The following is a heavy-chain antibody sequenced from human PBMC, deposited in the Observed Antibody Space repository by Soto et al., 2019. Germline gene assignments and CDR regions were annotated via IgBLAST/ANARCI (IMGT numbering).Heavy chain of an antibody. CDR3: GNFDWPPGDDP. Sequence: PGGSLRLSCAASGFTFSGYYMSWIRQAPGKGLEWVSSISSSSSYIYYADSVKGRFTIPRDNAKNSLYLQMNSLRAEDTAVYYCGNFDWPPGDDPWGQGTLVTVSS. D-gene: IGHD3-9*01. V-gene: IGHV3-21*01. J-gene: IGHJ5*02. CDR2: ISSSSSYI. CDR1: GFTFSGYY.